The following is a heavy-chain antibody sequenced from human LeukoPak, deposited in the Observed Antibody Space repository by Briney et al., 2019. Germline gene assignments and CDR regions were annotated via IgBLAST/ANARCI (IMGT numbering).Heavy chain of an antibody. CDR2: ISSSSSYI. Sequence: GGSLRLSCAASGFTFSSYSMNWVSQAPGKGLEWVSYISSSSSYIYYADSVKGRFTISRDNAKNSLYLQMNSLRAEDTAVYYCARSKFRGGDCYWGQGTLVTVSS. V-gene: IGHV3-21*01. D-gene: IGHD2-21*01. J-gene: IGHJ4*02. CDR1: GFTFSSYS. CDR3: ARSKFRGGDCY.